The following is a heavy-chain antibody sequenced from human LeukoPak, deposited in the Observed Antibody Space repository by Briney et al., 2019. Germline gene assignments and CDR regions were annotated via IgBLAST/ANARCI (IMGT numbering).Heavy chain of an antibody. Sequence: GGSLRLSCAASGFTFSNYNMNWVRQAPGKGLEWVSSISSSSYYIYYADSVKGRFTISRDNAKNSLYLQMNSLRAEDTAVYYCARDVAPAAAYYYYMDVWGKGTTVTVSS. V-gene: IGHV3-21*01. CDR3: ARDVAPAAAYYYYMDV. D-gene: IGHD2-2*01. CDR1: GFTFSNYN. J-gene: IGHJ6*03. CDR2: ISSSSYYI.